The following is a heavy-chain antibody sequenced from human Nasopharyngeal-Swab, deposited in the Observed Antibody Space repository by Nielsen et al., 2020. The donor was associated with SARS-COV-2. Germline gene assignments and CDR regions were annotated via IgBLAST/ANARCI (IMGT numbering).Heavy chain of an antibody. J-gene: IGHJ4*02. Sequence: GGSLRLSCAASGFTVSSNYAMSWVRQAPGKGLEWVSAISGSGGSTYYADSVKGRFTISRDNSKNTLYLQMNSLRAEDTAVYYCAKRFSPKWGQGTLVTVSS. CDR1: GFTVSSNYA. CDR3: AKRFSPK. V-gene: IGHV3-23*01. D-gene: IGHD3-10*01. CDR2: ISGSGGST.